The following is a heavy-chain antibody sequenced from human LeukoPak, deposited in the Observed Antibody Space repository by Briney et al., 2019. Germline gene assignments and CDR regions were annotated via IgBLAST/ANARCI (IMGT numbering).Heavy chain of an antibody. CDR3: YCSCTSCSVS. V-gene: IGHV3-48*04. D-gene: IGHD2-2*01. Sequence: GGSLRLSCAASGFSFSRYSMNWVRQAPGKGLEWVSYISSSGNAISYADSVKGRFTISRDNAKNSLYLQMNSLRAEDTAVYYCYCSCTSCSVSWGQGTLVSVSS. J-gene: IGHJ5*02. CDR1: GFSFSRYS. CDR2: ISSSGNAI.